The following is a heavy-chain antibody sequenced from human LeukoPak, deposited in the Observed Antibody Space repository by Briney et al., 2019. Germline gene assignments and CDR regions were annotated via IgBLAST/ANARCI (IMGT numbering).Heavy chain of an antibody. CDR1: GGSISSYY. V-gene: IGHV4-4*07. CDR3: ASGGSYYEITY. CDR2: IYTSGST. Sequence: SETLSLTCTVSGGSISSYYWSWIRQPAGKGLEWIGRIYTSGSTNYNPSLESRVTMSVDTSKNQFSLKLSSVTAADTAVYYCASGGSYYEITYWGQGTLVTVSS. D-gene: IGHD1-26*01. J-gene: IGHJ4*02.